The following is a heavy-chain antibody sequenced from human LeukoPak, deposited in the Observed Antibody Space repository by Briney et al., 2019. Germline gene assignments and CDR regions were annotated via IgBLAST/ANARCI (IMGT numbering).Heavy chain of an antibody. D-gene: IGHD3-9*01. Sequence: ASVKVSCKASGGTFSSYAISWVRQAPGQGLEWMGRIIPILGIANYAQKFQGRVTITADKSTSTAYMELSSLRSEDTAVYYCAREDSHYDILTGYYHPVDYWGQGTLVTVSP. CDR1: GGTFSSYA. J-gene: IGHJ4*02. V-gene: IGHV1-69*04. CDR2: IIPILGIA. CDR3: AREDSHYDILTGYYHPVDY.